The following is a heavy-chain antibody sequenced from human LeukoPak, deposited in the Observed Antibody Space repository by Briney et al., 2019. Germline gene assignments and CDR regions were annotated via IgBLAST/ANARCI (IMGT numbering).Heavy chain of an antibody. D-gene: IGHD3-10*01. Sequence: SQTLSLTCTVSGGSISSGGYYWSWIRQPPGKGLEWIGYIYHSGSTYYNPSLKSRVTISVDRSKNQFSLKLSSVTAADTAVYYCARDSNGSGSYYKTPGWFDPWGQGTLVTVSS. CDR1: GGSISSGGYY. J-gene: IGHJ5*02. V-gene: IGHV4-30-2*01. CDR3: ARDSNGSGSYYKTPGWFDP. CDR2: IYHSGST.